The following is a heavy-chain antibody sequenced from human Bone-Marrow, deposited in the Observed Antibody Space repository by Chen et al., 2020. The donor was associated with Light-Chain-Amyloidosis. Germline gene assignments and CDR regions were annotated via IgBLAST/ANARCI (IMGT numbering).Heavy chain of an antibody. CDR3: ARRRYGYNFDY. CDR1: GYTFPNYW. D-gene: IGHD5-12*01. V-gene: IGHV5-51*01. Sequence: EVQLEQSGPEVKKPGESLKISCKGSGYTFPNYWLGWVREMPGKGLEWMGVIYPDDSDARYSPSFEGQVTISADKSITTAYLQWRSLKASDTAMYYCARRRYGYNFDYWSQGTLVTVSS. CDR2: IYPDDSDA. J-gene: IGHJ4*02.